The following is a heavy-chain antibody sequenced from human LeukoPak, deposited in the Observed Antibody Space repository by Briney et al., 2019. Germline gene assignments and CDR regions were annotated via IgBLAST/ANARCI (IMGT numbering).Heavy chain of an antibody. V-gene: IGHV3-53*01. CDR1: GFTVSSYY. CDR2: IYSDGST. Sequence: GGSLRLSCAASGFTVSSYYMSWVRQAPGKGLEWVSIIYSDGSTYYADSMKGRFTISRDNSKNTMYLQMNSLRAEDTALYYCAKVRIASVEGDYHYFAYWGQGALVTVSS. D-gene: IGHD6-13*01. J-gene: IGHJ4*02. CDR3: AKVRIASVEGDYHYFAY.